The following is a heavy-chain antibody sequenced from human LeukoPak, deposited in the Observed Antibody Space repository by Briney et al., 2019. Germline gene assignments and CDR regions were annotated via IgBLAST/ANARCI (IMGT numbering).Heavy chain of an antibody. D-gene: IGHD3-10*01. Sequence: GGSLRLSCAASGFTFSSYWMRWVRQAPGKGLEWVANIKQDGSEKYYVDSVKGRFTISRDNAKNSLYLQMNSLRAEDTAVYYCAKDLHYGSADYWGQGTLVTVSS. CDR3: AKDLHYGSADY. V-gene: IGHV3-7*01. CDR1: GFTFSSYW. CDR2: IKQDGSEK. J-gene: IGHJ4*02.